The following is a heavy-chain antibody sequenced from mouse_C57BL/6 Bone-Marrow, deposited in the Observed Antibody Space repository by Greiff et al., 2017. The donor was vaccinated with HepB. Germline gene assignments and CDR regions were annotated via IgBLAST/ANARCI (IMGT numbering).Heavy chain of an antibody. Sequence: DVQLQESGGDLVKPGGSLKLSCAASGFTFSSYGMSWVRQTPDKRLEWVATISSGGSYTYYPDSVKGRFTISRDNAKNTLYLQMSSLKSEDTAMYYCASEGYYYGLPYYFDYWGRGTTLTVSS. CDR2: ISSGGSYT. D-gene: IGHD1-1*01. CDR3: ASEGYYYGLPYYFDY. V-gene: IGHV5-6*01. J-gene: IGHJ2*01. CDR1: GFTFSSYG.